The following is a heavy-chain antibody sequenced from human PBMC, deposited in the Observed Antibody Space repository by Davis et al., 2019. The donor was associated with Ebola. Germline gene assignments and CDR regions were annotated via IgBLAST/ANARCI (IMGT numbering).Heavy chain of an antibody. CDR2: INPSGGST. CDR1: GYTFTSYY. CDR3: ARETKLYYDFWSGYWGPDY. D-gene: IGHD3-3*01. V-gene: IGHV1-46*01. J-gene: IGHJ4*02. Sequence: AASVKVSCKASGYTFTSYYMHWVRQAPGQGLEWMGIINPSGGSTSYAQKFQGRVTMTRDTSTSTVYMELSSLRSEDTAVYYCARETKLYYDFWSGYWGPDYWGQGTLVTVSS.